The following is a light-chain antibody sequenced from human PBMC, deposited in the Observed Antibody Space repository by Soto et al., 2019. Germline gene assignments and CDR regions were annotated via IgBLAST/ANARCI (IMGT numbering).Light chain of an antibody. V-gene: IGKV3-20*01. CDR3: QQYGSSPVS. J-gene: IGKJ2*03. CDR2: GAS. Sequence: EIVLTQSPGTLSLSPGERATLSCRASQSVSSTNLAWYQQKPGQAPRLLMYGASSRATGIPDRFSGSGSGTDFTLTISRLEPEDFAVYYCQQYGSSPVSFGQVTKLEIK. CDR1: QSVSSTN.